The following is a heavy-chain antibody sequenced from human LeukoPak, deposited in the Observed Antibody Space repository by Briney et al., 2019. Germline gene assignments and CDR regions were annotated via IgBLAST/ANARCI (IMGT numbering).Heavy chain of an antibody. Sequence: GGSLRLSCAASAFTFSGYSMNWVRQAPGKGLEWVSYISPSATTIYYADSVKGRFTVSRDNAKNSLYLQMNSLRAEDTAVYYCAREYSSSSGRSFDYWGQGTLVTVSS. V-gene: IGHV3-48*01. J-gene: IGHJ4*02. CDR3: AREYSSSSGRSFDY. CDR2: ISPSATTI. D-gene: IGHD6-6*01. CDR1: AFTFSGYS.